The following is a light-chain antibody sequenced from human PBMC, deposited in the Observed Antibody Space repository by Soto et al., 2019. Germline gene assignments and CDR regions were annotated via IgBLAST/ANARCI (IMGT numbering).Light chain of an antibody. J-gene: IGKJ1*01. Sequence: EIVLTQSPGTLSLSLGERATLSCRATQSVSSNYLAWYRQKAGQAPRLLIYGASTRATGIPDRFSGSGSGTDFTLTISRLEPEDFAVYYCQQYVSSPPSFGQGTKVDIK. V-gene: IGKV3-20*01. CDR3: QQYVSSPPS. CDR1: QSVSSNY. CDR2: GAS.